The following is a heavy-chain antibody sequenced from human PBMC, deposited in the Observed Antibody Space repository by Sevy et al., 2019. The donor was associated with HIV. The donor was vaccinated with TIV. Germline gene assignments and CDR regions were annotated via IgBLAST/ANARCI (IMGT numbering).Heavy chain of an antibody. J-gene: IGHJ5*02. Sequence: GGALRLSCEASGFSFSDYNMDWVRQAPGRGLEWLGRSGNKANIYTTQYAGSVKVRFSISRDDLKNSLSLQMNSLNTEETAVYYCARELWYGELGGWFDPWGQGTLVTVSS. D-gene: IGHD3-10*01. V-gene: IGHV3-72*01. CDR2: SGNKANIYTT. CDR3: ARELWYGELGGWFDP. CDR1: GFSFSDYN.